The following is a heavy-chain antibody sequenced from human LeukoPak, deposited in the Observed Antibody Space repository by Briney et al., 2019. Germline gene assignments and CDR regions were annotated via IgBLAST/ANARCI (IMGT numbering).Heavy chain of an antibody. CDR3: ARQYCSSTSCYNDY. Sequence: ASVKVSCKASGYTFTGYYMHWVRQAPGQGLEWMGWINPNSGGTNYAQKFQGRVTMTRDTSISTAYMELSRLGSDDTAVYYCARQYCSSTSCYNDYWGQGTLVTVSS. V-gene: IGHV1-2*02. CDR2: INPNSGGT. D-gene: IGHD2-2*02. J-gene: IGHJ4*02. CDR1: GYTFTGYY.